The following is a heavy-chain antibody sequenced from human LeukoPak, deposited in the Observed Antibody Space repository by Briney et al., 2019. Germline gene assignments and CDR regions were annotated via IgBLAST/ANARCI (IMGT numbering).Heavy chain of an antibody. CDR1: GGSISSSSYY. V-gene: IGHV4-39*01. D-gene: IGHD3-22*01. Sequence: PSETLSLTCTVSGGSISSSSYYWGWIRQPPGKGLEWIGSIYYSGSTYYNPSLKSRVTISVDTSKNQFSLKLRSVTAADTAVYYCARQRYDSTCGYWGQGTLVSVSS. CDR3: ARQRYDSTCGY. J-gene: IGHJ4*02. CDR2: IYYSGST.